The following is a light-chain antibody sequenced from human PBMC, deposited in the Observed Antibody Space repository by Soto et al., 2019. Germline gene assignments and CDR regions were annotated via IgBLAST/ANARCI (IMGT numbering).Light chain of an antibody. Sequence: QSVLTQPPSVSGAPGQRVTISCTGSSSNIGAGYDVHWYQHLPGTAPKLLIYGNSNRPSGVPDRFSGSKSGTSASLAITGLQAEEEADYYCQSYDSSLSGSGVFGGGTKVTVL. V-gene: IGLV1-40*01. CDR3: QSYDSSLSGSGV. CDR1: SSNIGAGYD. J-gene: IGLJ3*02. CDR2: GNS.